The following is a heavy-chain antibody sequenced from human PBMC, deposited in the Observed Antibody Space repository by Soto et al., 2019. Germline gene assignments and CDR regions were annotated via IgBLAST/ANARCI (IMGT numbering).Heavy chain of an antibody. CDR3: ARLYSRAYDI. Sequence: EVQLLESGGGLVQPGGSLRLSCAASGFTFSSYAMTWVRQTPGQGLRWVSTVTAGGDNTYHADSVKGRFTISRDTSKNTLYLQMNSRRVEDPAIYHCARLYSRAYDIWCQGTMVTVSS. CDR2: VTAGGDNT. D-gene: IGHD2-8*01. V-gene: IGHV3-23*01. J-gene: IGHJ3*02. CDR1: GFTFSSYA.